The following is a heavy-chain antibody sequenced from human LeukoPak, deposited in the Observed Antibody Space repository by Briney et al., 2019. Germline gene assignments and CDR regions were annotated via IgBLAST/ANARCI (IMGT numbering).Heavy chain of an antibody. CDR1: GFTFSSYA. CDR2: ISGSGGST. V-gene: IGHV3-23*01. CDR3: ASHGGSGSSNWFDP. Sequence: GGSLRLSCAASGFTFSSYAMSWVRQAPGKGLEWVSAISGSGGSTYYADSVKGRFTISRDNSENTLYLQMNSLRAEDTAVYYCASHGGSGSSNWFDPWGQGTLVTVSS. D-gene: IGHD3-10*01. J-gene: IGHJ5*02.